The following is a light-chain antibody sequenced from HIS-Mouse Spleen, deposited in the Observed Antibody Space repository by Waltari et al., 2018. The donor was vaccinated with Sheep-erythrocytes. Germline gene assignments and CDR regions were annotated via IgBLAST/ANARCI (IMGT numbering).Light chain of an antibody. J-gene: IGKJ2*01. CDR3: QQRSNWYT. V-gene: IGKV3-11*01. Sequence: EIVFTQSPATLSLSPVERATLSSRASQSVSSYLAWYQQKPGQAPRLLIYDASNSATGIPARFSGSGSGTDFTLTISSLEPEDFAVYYCQQRSNWYTFGQGTKLEIK. CDR2: DAS. CDR1: QSVSSY.